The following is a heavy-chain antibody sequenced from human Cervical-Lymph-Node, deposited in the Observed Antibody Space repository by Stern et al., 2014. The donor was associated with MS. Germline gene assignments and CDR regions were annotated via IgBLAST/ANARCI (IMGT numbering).Heavy chain of an antibody. J-gene: IGHJ4*02. V-gene: IGHV3-74*03. D-gene: IGHD6-13*01. CDR3: VRDLAGAAGY. CDR2: INRHGYTP. CDR1: GYTFSNYW. Sequence: ELQLEESGGGLIHPGGSLRLSCAASGYTFSNYWMHWVRQAPGKGLIWVSRINRHGYTPTYADSVKGRSPSSRANTNKAQSSTRYNLRSDDTAVYHCVRDLAGAAGYWGQGTLVTVSS.